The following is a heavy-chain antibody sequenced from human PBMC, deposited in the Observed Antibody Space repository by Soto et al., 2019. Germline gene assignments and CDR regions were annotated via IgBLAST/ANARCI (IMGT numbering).Heavy chain of an antibody. Sequence: QVQLVQSGAEVKKPGSSVKVSCKASGGTFSSYAISWVRQAPGQGLEWMGGIIPIFGTANYAQKFQGRVTITADESTSTDYMELSSLRSEDTAVYSCARDLIRGYSYGYLFDPWGQGTLVTVSS. CDR1: GGTFSSYA. CDR2: IIPIFGTA. D-gene: IGHD5-18*01. V-gene: IGHV1-69*12. J-gene: IGHJ5*02. CDR3: ARDLIRGYSYGYLFDP.